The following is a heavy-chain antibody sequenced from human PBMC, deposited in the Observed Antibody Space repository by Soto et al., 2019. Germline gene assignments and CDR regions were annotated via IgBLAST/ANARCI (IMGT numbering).Heavy chain of an antibody. D-gene: IGHD2-2*01. Sequence: QVLLQESGPGLVKPSETLSLTCTVSGVSISDSYWAWILQPAGKGLEWIGRVFTSGSTTYNPSLKSRVTMSVDASKRQFFPRLNSLTAADTAVYYCAREPDGGYLDYWGQGALVAVSS. CDR2: VFTSGST. J-gene: IGHJ4*02. CDR1: GVSISDSY. CDR3: AREPDGGYLDY. V-gene: IGHV4-4*07.